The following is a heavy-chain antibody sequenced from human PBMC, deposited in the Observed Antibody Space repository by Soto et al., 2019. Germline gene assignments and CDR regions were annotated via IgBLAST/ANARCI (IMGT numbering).Heavy chain of an antibody. CDR2: IIPMFNTP. Sequence: QMQLVQSGAELKKPGSSVKVSCRATGDTFSSYAFSWVRQAPGQGLVWMGGIIPMFNTPAYAQNFQGRVTITADKTTTTAYIEVTSLTSDATAVYYFARATIGVPARMTCWGQGTLVTVSS. CDR3: ARATIGVPARMTC. J-gene: IGHJ4*02. CDR1: GDTFSSYA. D-gene: IGHD6-19*01. V-gene: IGHV1-69*06.